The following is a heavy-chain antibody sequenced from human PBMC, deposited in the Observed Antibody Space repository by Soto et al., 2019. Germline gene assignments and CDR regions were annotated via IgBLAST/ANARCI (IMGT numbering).Heavy chain of an antibody. CDR2: IQQDGSEK. V-gene: IGHV3-7*01. J-gene: IGHJ4*01. CDR1: GFTFSSYW. D-gene: IGHD2-15*01. CDR3: ARVGPGYCSGSSCYYGY. Sequence: EVQLVESGGGLVQPGGSLRLSCAASGFTFSSYWMSWVRQAPGKGLEWVANIQQDGSEKYYVDSVKGRFTISRDNAKNSLYLQRNSLRAEDTAVYYCARVGPGYCSGSSCYYGYCGQGTMVTVSS.